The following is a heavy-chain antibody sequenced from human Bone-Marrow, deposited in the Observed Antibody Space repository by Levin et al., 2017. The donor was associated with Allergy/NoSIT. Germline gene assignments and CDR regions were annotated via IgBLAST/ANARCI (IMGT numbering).Heavy chain of an antibody. Sequence: GGSLRLSCAASGFTFSNAWMSWVRQAPGKGLEWVGRIKSKTDGGTTDYAAPVKGRFTISRDDSKNTLYLQMNSLKTEDTAVYYCTTFVVVPPGVLSDIWGQGTMVTVSS. J-gene: IGHJ3*02. CDR3: TTFVVVPPGVLSDI. D-gene: IGHD2-2*01. CDR1: GFTFSNAW. CDR2: IKSKTDGGTT. V-gene: IGHV3-15*01.